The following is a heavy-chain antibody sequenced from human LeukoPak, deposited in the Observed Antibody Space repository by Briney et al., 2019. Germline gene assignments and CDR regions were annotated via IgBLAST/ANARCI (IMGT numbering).Heavy chain of an antibody. CDR2: INPNSDGT. Sequence: ASVKVSCKASGYTFTGYYMHWVRQAPGQGLEWMGWINPNSDGTNYAQKFQGRVTMTRDTSISTAYMELSRLRSDDTAVYYCAYGDYVFDFDYWGQGTLVTVSS. J-gene: IGHJ4*02. V-gene: IGHV1-2*02. CDR1: GYTFTGYY. CDR3: AYGDYVFDFDY. D-gene: IGHD4-17*01.